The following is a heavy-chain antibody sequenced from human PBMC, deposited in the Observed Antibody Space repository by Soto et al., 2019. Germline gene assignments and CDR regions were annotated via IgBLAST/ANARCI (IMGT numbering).Heavy chain of an antibody. D-gene: IGHD5-18*01. CDR3: ARMASFGSLNWFDP. Sequence: ASVKVSLKASGYTFTNNDVTWVRQATGQGLEWMGWMNPGSGDTGYAQKFQGRVTMTRNISIATAYMELSSLRSEDTAIYYCARMASFGSLNWFDPWGQGTLVTVSS. CDR1: GYTFTNND. J-gene: IGHJ5*02. CDR2: MNPGSGDT. V-gene: IGHV1-8*01.